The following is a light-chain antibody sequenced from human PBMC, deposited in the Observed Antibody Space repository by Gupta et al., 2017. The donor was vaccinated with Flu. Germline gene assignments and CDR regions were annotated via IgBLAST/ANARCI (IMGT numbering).Light chain of an antibody. CDR2: VNSDGSH. V-gene: IGLV4-69*01. CDR3: QTWGTSTWV. CDR1: SEHSSYA. J-gene: IGLJ3*02. Sequence: QPVLTQSPSASASPGASVKVTCTLSSEHSSYAIAWHQQQPGKGPRYLMKVNSDGSHTKGDGIPDRFSGSSSGAERDLTISSLQSEDEADYYCQTWGTSTWVFGGGTKLTVL.